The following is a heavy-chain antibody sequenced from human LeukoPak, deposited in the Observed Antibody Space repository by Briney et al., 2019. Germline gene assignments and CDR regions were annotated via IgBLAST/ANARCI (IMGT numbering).Heavy chain of an antibody. CDR1: GYTFTSYA. D-gene: IGHD1-26*01. Sequence: ASVKVSCKASGYTFTSYAMHWVRQAPGQGLEWMGWINPNSGGTNYAQKFQGRVTMTRDTSISTAYMELSRLRSDDTAVYYCARMGIVGATLRAFDIWGQGTMVTVSS. V-gene: IGHV1-2*02. CDR3: ARMGIVGATLRAFDI. J-gene: IGHJ3*02. CDR2: INPNSGGT.